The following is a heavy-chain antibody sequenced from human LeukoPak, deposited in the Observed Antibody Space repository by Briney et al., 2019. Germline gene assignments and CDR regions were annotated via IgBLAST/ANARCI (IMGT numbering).Heavy chain of an antibody. CDR2: MNPNSGNT. Sequence: ASVKVSCKASGYTFTSYDINWVRQATGQGLEWMGWMNPNSGNTGYAQKFQGRVTMTRNTSISTAYMELSSLRSEDTAVYYCARVIRDIVVVPAARGSRNDAFDIWGQGTMVAVSS. CDR3: ARVIRDIVVVPAARGSRNDAFDI. V-gene: IGHV1-8*01. D-gene: IGHD2-2*01. CDR1: GYTFTSYD. J-gene: IGHJ3*02.